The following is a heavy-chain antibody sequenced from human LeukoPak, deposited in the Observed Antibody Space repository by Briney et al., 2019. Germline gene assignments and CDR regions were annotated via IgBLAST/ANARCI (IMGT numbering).Heavy chain of an antibody. D-gene: IGHD6-19*01. V-gene: IGHV1-8*01. CDR3: ASSISGIAVAGY. CDR2: MNPNSGNT. CDR1: GYTFTSYD. Sequence: ASVKVSCKTSGYTFTSYDINWVRQATGQGLEWTGWMNPNSGNTGYAQKFQGRVTMTRNTSISTAYMELSSLRSEDTAVYYCASSISGIAVAGYWGQGTLVTVSS. J-gene: IGHJ4*02.